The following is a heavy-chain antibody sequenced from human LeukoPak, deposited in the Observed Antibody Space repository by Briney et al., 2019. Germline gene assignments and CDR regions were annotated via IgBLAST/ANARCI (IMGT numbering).Heavy chain of an antibody. V-gene: IGHV4-34*01. J-gene: IGHJ4*02. CDR1: GGSFSGYY. CDR2: INHSGST. Sequence: SETLSLTCAVYGGSFSGYYWSWIRQPPGKGLEWIGEINHSGSTNYNPSLKSRVTISVDTSKNEFSLKLSSVTAADTAVYYCARGREYYDFWSGYYVFDYWGQGTLVTVSS. D-gene: IGHD3-3*01. CDR3: ARGREYYDFWSGYYVFDY.